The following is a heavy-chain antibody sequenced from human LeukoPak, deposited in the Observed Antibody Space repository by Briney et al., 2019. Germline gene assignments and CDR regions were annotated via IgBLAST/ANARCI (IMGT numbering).Heavy chain of an antibody. V-gene: IGHV1-8*03. CDR2: MNPNSGNT. D-gene: IGHD3-3*01. J-gene: IGHJ4*02. CDR3: ARGDSVDEFWSGSQYYFDY. Sequence: WASVKVSCKASGYTFTSYDINWVRQATGQGLEWMGWMNPNSGNTGYAQKFQGTVTITRNTSISTAYSALSDLRSEDTAVYYCARGDSVDEFWSGSQYYFDYWGQGTLVTVSS. CDR1: GYTFTSYD.